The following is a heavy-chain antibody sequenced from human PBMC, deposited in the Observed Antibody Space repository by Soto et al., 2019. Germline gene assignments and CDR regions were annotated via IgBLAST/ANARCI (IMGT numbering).Heavy chain of an antibody. CDR2: MSPNSGNT. Sequence: ASVKVSFKASGYTFTSYDINWVRQAPGQGLEWMGWMSPNSGNTGYAQKFQGRVTMTRNTSISTAYMELSSLRSEDTAVYYCATIQLPTYYYYCGMDVWGQRTTVTVSS. CDR3: ATIQLPTYYYYCGMDV. CDR1: GYTFTSYD. D-gene: IGHD2-2*01. V-gene: IGHV1-8*01. J-gene: IGHJ6*02.